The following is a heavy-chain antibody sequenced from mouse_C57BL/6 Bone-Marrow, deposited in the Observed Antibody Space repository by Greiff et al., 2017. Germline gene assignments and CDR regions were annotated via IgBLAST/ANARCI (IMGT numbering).Heavy chain of an antibody. D-gene: IGHD1-1*01. Sequence: QVQLQQPGAELVKPGASVKLSCKASGYTFTIYWMHWVKQRPGQGLEWIGMIHPNSGSTNYNGKFKGKATLTADKSSSTAYMQLSSLTSEDSAVYFCARCPYYGSSFFDSWGQGTTLTVSS. CDR2: IHPNSGST. J-gene: IGHJ2*01. CDR1: GYTFTIYW. V-gene: IGHV1-64*01. CDR3: ARCPYYGSSFFDS.